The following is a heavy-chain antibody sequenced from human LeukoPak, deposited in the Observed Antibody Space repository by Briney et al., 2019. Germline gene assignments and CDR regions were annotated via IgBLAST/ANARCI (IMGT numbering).Heavy chain of an antibody. D-gene: IGHD3-10*01. CDR1: GFTFSTAS. CDR3: AKDKGYYYGSGSSYNWFDP. CDR2: INSDGSST. J-gene: IGHJ5*02. Sequence: GGSLRLSCAASGFTFSTASLHWVRQAPGKGLVWVSRINSDGSSTSYADSVKGRFTISRDNAKNTLYLQMNSLRAEDTAVYYCAKDKGYYYGSGSSYNWFDPWGQGTLVTVSS. V-gene: IGHV3-74*01.